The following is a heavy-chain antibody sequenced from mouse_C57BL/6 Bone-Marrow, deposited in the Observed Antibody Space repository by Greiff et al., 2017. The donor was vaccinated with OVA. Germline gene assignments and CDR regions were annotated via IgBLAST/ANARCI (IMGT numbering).Heavy chain of an antibody. CDR3: NSYGNLDY. CDR2: IDPENGDT. V-gene: IGHV14-4*01. D-gene: IGHD2-1*01. Sequence: EVQLQQSGAELVRPGASVKLSCTASGFNIKDDYMHWVKQRPEQGLEWIGWIDPENGDTEYASKFQGKATITADTSSNTAYLQLSSLTSEDTAVYYCNSYGNLDYWGQGTTLKVSS. CDR1: GFNIKDDY. J-gene: IGHJ2*01.